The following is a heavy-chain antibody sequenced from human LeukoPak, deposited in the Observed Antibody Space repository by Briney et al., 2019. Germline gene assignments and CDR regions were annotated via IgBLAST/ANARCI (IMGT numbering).Heavy chain of an antibody. D-gene: IGHD2-2*01. CDR3: ARGSRDIVVVPAAKYYYYYYMDV. J-gene: IGHJ6*03. CDR1: GGSISNYF. CDR2: IYYSGST. V-gene: IGHV4-59*01. Sequence: SETLSLTCTVSGGSISNYFWSWIRQPPGKGLEWIGYIYYSGSTNYNPSLKSRVTISVDTSKNQFSLKLSSVTAADTAVYYCARGSRDIVVVPAAKYYYYYYMDVWGKGTTVTISS.